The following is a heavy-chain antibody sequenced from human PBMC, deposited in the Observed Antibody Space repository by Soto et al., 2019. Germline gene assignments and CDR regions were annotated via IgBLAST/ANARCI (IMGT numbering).Heavy chain of an antibody. Sequence: QVQLQESGPGLVKPSETLSLTCTVSGGSMNDYYWSWIRQPAGKGLEWIGRIFTSGNTNYNPSLRSRLTMSVDTSTNQVSLRLTSVTAADTAVYYCASGRLVSRYYGLGVWGQGTTVTVSS. D-gene: IGHD6-6*01. CDR1: GGSMNDYY. CDR3: ASGRLVSRYYGLGV. V-gene: IGHV4-4*07. J-gene: IGHJ6*02. CDR2: IFTSGNT.